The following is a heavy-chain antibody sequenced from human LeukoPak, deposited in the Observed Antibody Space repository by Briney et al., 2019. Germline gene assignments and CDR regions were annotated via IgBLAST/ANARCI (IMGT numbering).Heavy chain of an antibody. CDR3: ARERDTARFDY. CDR2: INPNSGDT. CDR1: GYTFTGYY. J-gene: IGHJ4*02. D-gene: IGHD5-18*01. V-gene: IGHV1-2*02. Sequence: ASVKVPCKASGYTFTGYYIHWVRQAPGQGLEWMGWINPNSGDTNYAQKFQGRVTMTRDTSITTAYMELSSLRSDDTAVYYCARERDTARFDYWGQGTLVTVSS.